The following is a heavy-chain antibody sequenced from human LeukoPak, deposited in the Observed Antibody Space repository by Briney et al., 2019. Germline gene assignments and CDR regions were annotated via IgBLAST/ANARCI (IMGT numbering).Heavy chain of an antibody. CDR1: GLTFSGSG. D-gene: IGHD4-11*01. J-gene: IGHJ5*02. Sequence: QSGGSLRLSCAASGLTFSGSGMHWVRQASGKGLEWVGCIRSKGNSNATEYAASVKGRFTISRDDSKNTAYLQMNSLKTEDTAIYYCARQSIVSNYVSWGQGTLVTVSS. CDR2: IRSKGNSNAT. CDR3: ARQSIVSNYVS. V-gene: IGHV3-73*01.